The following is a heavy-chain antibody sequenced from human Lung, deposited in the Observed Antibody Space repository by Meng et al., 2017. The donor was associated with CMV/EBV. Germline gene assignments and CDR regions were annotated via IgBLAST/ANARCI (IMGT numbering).Heavy chain of an antibody. CDR3: ARRYGGNLQWFDP. CDR2: IYPGDSHT. V-gene: IGHV5-51*01. D-gene: IGHD4-23*01. CDR1: GFTFTSYW. Sequence: GESLKISCKGFGFTFTSYWIGWVRQMPGKGLEWMGIIYPGDSHTIYSPSFEGQVTISADKSISTAYLQWSSLKASDTAIYYCARRYGGNLQWFDPWGQGTLVXVSS. J-gene: IGHJ5*02.